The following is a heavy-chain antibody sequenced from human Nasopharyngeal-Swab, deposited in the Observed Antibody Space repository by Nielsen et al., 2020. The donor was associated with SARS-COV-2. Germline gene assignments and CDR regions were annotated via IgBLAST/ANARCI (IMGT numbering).Heavy chain of an antibody. Sequence: GESLKISCAASGFTFSSYWMSWVRQAPGKGPEWVANIKQDGSEKYYVDSVRGRFTISRDNAKSSLFLEMKSLRVEDTALYYCAKSPYGWGIDKPIDYWGQGILVTVSS. CDR2: IKQDGSEK. CDR3: AKSPYGWGIDKPIDY. V-gene: IGHV3-7*01. CDR1: GFTFSSYW. J-gene: IGHJ4*02. D-gene: IGHD3-16*01.